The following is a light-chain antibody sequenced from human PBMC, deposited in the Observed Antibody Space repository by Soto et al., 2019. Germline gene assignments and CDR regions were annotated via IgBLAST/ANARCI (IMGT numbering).Light chain of an antibody. CDR3: SSYTSSSTVV. CDR2: DVS. J-gene: IGLJ2*01. Sequence: QSALTQPASVSGSPGQSITISCTGTSSDVGGYNYVSWYQQHPGKAPKLMIYDVSNRPSGVANRFSGSKSGTTASLTISGLQAEEEADYYCSSYTSSSTVVFGGGTKLTVL. V-gene: IGLV2-14*01. CDR1: SSDVGGYNY.